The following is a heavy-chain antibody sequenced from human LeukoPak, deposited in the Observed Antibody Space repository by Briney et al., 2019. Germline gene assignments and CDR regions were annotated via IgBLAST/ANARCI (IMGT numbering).Heavy chain of an antibody. V-gene: IGHV1-18*01. CDR2: ISAYNGNT. J-gene: IGHJ4*02. Sequence: ASVKVSCKASGYTFTSYGISWVRQAPGQGLEWMGWISAYNGNTNYAQKLQGRVTMTRDTSTSTVYMELSSLRSEDTAVYYCARGALRFDYFDYWGQGTLVTVSS. CDR1: GYTFTSYG. D-gene: IGHD3-16*01. CDR3: ARGALRFDYFDY.